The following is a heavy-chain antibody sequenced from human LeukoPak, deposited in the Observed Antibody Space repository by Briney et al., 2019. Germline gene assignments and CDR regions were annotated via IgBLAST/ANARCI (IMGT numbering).Heavy chain of an antibody. CDR2: IYYSGST. J-gene: IGHJ4*02. Sequence: SETLSLTCTVSGGSISSYYWSWIRQPPGKGLEWIGYIYYSGSTNYNPSLKSRVTISVDTSKNQFSLKLSSVTAADTAVYYCARHRRDSSPPDYWGQGTLVTVSS. D-gene: IGHD6-19*01. V-gene: IGHV4-59*01. CDR3: ARHRRDSSPPDY. CDR1: GGSISSYY.